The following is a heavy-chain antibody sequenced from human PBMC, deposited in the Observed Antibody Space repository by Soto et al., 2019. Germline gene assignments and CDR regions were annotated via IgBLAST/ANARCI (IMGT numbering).Heavy chain of an antibody. D-gene: IGHD3-3*01. J-gene: IGHJ4*01. Sequence: WETLSLTCAVSGCSISSSSKYWGWMRQGQGKELDWIRSIYYSEITYDNPALKRRTTITDDTKKNQCSLKQSPVADENAADYCCASYVFRVVILSSFDFWGQGTLVTVSS. CDR1: GCSISSSSKY. CDR2: IYYSEIT. CDR3: ASYVFRVVILSSFDF. V-gene: IGHV4-39*01.